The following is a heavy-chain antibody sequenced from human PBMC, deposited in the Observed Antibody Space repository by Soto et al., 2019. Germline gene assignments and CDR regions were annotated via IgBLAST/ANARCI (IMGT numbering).Heavy chain of an antibody. CDR1: GFTFSSYG. Sequence: QVQLVESGGGVVQPGRSLRLSCAASGFTFSSYGMHWVRQAPGKGLEWVAVIWYDGSNKYYADSVKGRFTISRDNSKNTLYLQMNSLRDENTAVYYCARDKGLKRFGESNLAWFYWGQGTLVTVSS. D-gene: IGHD3-10*01. CDR2: IWYDGSNK. V-gene: IGHV3-33*01. J-gene: IGHJ4*02. CDR3: ARDKGLKRFGESNLAWFY.